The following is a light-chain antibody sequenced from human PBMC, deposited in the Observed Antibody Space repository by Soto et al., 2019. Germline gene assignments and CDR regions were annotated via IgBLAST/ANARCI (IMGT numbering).Light chain of an antibody. CDR2: DAS. V-gene: IGKV1-27*01. J-gene: IGKJ4*01. Sequence: NQLTQSPSSLSASVGDRVTITCRASQAISSALAWYQQKPGKPPKLLIYDASTLQTGVPSRFSGSGSGTDFTLTISSLQPEDVAAYYCQKYNSAPLTFGGGTKVDI. CDR3: QKYNSAPLT. CDR1: QAISSA.